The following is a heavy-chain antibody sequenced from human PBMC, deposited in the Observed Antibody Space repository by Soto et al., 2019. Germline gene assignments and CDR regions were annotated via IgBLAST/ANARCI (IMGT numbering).Heavy chain of an antibody. CDR1: GGSISSSYY. V-gene: IGHV4-61*01. D-gene: IGHD6-19*01. J-gene: IGHJ3*02. CDR3: ARELIGSSGWFANAFDI. CDR2: IYYSGST. Sequence: SETLSLTCVVSGGSISSSYYWSWIRQPPGKGLEWIGYIYYSGSTNYNPSLKSRVTISVDTSKNQFSLKLSSVTAADTAVYYCARELIGSSGWFANAFDIWGQGTMVTVSS.